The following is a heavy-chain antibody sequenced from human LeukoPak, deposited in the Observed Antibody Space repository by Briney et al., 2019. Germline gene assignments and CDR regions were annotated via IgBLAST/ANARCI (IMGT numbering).Heavy chain of an antibody. D-gene: IGHD2-15*01. CDR3: ARARVVVVADHFDY. J-gene: IGHJ4*02. Sequence: SETLSLTCTVSGGSISSGDYYWSWIRQPPGKCLEWIGYIYYSGSTYYNPSLKSRVTISVDTSKNQFSLKLSSVTAADTAVYYCARARVVVVADHFDYWGQGTLVTVSP. CDR1: GGSISSGDYY. V-gene: IGHV4-30-4*01. CDR2: IYYSGST.